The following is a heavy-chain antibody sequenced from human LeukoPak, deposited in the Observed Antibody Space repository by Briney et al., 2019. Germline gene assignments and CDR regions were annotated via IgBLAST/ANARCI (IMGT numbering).Heavy chain of an antibody. V-gene: IGHV3-48*03. Sequence: GGSLRLSCTAAGFTFGDYAMSWFRLAPGKWLEWISFISRTGNSIYYADSVKGRFTVSRDSAKNSLYLQMNSLRAEDTAVYYCARGPYSSNWYVDYWGQGTLVTVAS. CDR2: ISRTGNSI. D-gene: IGHD6-13*01. CDR3: ARGPYSSNWYVDY. J-gene: IGHJ4*02. CDR1: GFTFGDYA.